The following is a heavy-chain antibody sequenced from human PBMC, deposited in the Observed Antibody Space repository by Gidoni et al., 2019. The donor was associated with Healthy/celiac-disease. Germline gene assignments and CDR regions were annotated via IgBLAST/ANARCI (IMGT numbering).Heavy chain of an antibody. V-gene: IGHV3-49*03. Sequence: EVQLVESGGGLVQPGRSLRLSCTASGFTFGDYAMSWFRQAPGKGLEWVGFIRSKAYGGTTEYAASVKGRFTISRDDSKSIAYLQMNSLKTEDTAVYYCTRDLQYYYDSSGWDYWGQGTLVTVSS. CDR2: IRSKAYGGTT. D-gene: IGHD3-22*01. CDR3: TRDLQYYYDSSGWDY. CDR1: GFTFGDYA. J-gene: IGHJ4*02.